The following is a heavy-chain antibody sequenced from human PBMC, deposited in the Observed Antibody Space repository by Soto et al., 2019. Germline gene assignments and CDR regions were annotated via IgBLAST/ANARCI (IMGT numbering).Heavy chain of an antibody. V-gene: IGHV3-21*01. CDR3: ARALEAGTFDY. J-gene: IGHJ4*02. D-gene: IGHD1-7*01. CDR1: GFTFSSYS. Sequence: GESLKISCAASGFTFSSYSMNWVRQAPGKGLEWVSSISSSSSYIYYADSVKGRFTISRDNAKNSLYLQMNSLRAEDTAVYYCARALEAGTFDYWGQGTLVTVSS. CDR2: ISSSSSYI.